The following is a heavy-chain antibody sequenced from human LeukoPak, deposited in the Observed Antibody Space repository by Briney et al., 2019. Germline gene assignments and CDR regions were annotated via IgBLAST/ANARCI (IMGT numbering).Heavy chain of an antibody. CDR2: INHSGST. V-gene: IGHV4-34*01. CDR1: GGSFSGYY. J-gene: IGHJ4*02. CDR3: AREKNVVYCSTTSCYFDY. Sequence: LETLSLTCAVYGGSFSGYYWSWIRQPPGKGLEWIGEINHSGSTYYNPSLKSRVTISVDTSKNQFSLKLNSVTAADTAVYYCAREKNVVYCSTTSCYFDYWGQGTLVTVSS. D-gene: IGHD2-2*01.